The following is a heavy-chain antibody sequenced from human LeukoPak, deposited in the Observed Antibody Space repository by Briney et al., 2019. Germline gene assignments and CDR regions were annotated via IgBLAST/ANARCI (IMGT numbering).Heavy chain of an antibody. J-gene: IGHJ4*02. CDR2: IYSGSSST. CDR1: GFTVSSNY. Sequence: GGSLRLSCAASGFTVSSNYMSWVRQAPGKGLEWVSVIYSGSSSTYYTDSVKGRFTISRHNSKNTLYLQMNSLRAEDTAVYYCARVGSGWYDFDYWSQGTLVTVSP. D-gene: IGHD6-19*01. CDR3: ARVGSGWYDFDY. V-gene: IGHV3-53*04.